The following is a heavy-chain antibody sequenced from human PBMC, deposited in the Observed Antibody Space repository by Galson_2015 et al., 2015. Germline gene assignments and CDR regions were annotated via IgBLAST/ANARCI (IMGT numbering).Heavy chain of an antibody. Sequence: SETLSLTCAVSGGSISSSYWWSWVRQPPGKGLEWIGEIYHTGSTNYIPSVKSRGTTYNPSLKSRVTISVDKSKNQLSLKLTSVTAADTAVYYCARTVPPDQKGIYYYYYGMDIWGQGTAVSVSS. CDR2: IYHTGST. D-gene: IGHD4-11*01. CDR3: ARTVPPDQKGIYYYYYGMDI. V-gene: IGHV4-4*02. J-gene: IGHJ6*02. CDR1: GGSISSSYW.